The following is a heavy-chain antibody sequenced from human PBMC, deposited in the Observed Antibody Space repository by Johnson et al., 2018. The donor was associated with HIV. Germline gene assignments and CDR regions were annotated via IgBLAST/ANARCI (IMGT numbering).Heavy chain of an antibody. CDR1: GFTFSSYA. D-gene: IGHD6-13*01. CDR3: ARVGYSSSWYLGAFDI. J-gene: IGHJ3*02. V-gene: IGHV3-23*04. CDR2: ISGSGGST. Sequence: VQLVESGGGLVQPGGSLRLSCAASGFTFSSYAMSWVRQAPGKGLEWVSAISGSGGSTYYADSVKGRFTISRDNSKNTLYLQMNSLRAEDTAVYYCARVGYSSSWYLGAFDIWGQGTMVTVSS.